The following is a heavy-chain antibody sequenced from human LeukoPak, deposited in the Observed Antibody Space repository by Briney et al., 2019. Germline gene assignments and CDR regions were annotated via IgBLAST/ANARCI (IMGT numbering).Heavy chain of an antibody. CDR1: GYTFTNYV. J-gene: IGHJ3*02. V-gene: IGHV1-46*01. CDR3: ARGRNYYDSSGYYYEGDAFDI. D-gene: IGHD3-22*01. Sequence: GASVKVSCKASGYTFTNYVVNWVRQATGQGLEWMGIINPSGGSIRYAQKFQGRVTMTRDTSTGTVYMELSSLRSEDTAMYYCARGRNYYDSSGYYYEGDAFDIWGQGTMVTVSS. CDR2: INPSGGSI.